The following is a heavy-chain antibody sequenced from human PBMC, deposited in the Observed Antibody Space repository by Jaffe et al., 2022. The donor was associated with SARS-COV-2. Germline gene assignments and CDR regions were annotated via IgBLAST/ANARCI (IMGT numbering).Heavy chain of an antibody. CDR3: TRDQDIVVVPAAKGAYYGMDV. CDR2: IRSKAYGGTT. D-gene: IGHD2-2*01. V-gene: IGHV3-49*05. J-gene: IGHJ6*02. Sequence: EVQLVESGGGLVKPGRSLRLSCTASGFTFGDYAMSWFRQAPGKGLEWVGFIRSKAYGGTTEYAASVKGRFTISRDDSKSIAYLQMNSLKTEDTAVYYCTRDQDIVVVPAAKGAYYGMDVWGQGTTVTVSS. CDR1: GFTFGDYA.